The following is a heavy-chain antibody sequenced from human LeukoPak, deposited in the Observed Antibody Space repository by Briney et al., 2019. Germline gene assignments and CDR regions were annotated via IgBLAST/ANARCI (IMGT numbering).Heavy chain of an antibody. CDR1: GFTFSSYS. CDR3: ARDRGATFLFDY. D-gene: IGHD1-26*01. CDR2: ISSSSSYI. Sequence: EGSLRLXCAASGFTFSSYSMNWVRQAPGKGLEWVSSISSSSSYIYYADSVKGRFTISRDNAKNSLYLQMNSLRAEDTAVYYCARDRGATFLFDYWGQGTLVTVSS. V-gene: IGHV3-21*01. J-gene: IGHJ4*02.